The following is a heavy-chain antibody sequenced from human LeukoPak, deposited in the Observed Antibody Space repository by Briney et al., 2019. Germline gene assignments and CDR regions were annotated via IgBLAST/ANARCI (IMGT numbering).Heavy chain of an antibody. Sequence: SETLSLTCTVSGGSISSYYWSWIRKPPGKGLEWIGYIYYSGSTNYNPSLKSRVTISVDTSKNQFSLKLSSVTAADTAVYYCARDRFVVVPAADYYYGMDVWGQGTTVTVSS. CDR1: GGSISSYY. CDR2: IYYSGST. V-gene: IGHV4-59*01. J-gene: IGHJ6*02. CDR3: ARDRFVVVPAADYYYGMDV. D-gene: IGHD2-2*01.